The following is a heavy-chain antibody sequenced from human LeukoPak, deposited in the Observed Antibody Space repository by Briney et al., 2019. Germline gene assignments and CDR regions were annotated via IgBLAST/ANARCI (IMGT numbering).Heavy chain of an antibody. CDR2: VYYRGST. J-gene: IGHJ6*03. Sequence: PSETLSLTCTVSGGSMDTYYWSWIRQPPGKGLEWIGYVYYRGSTTYSPSLKSRVTISEDTPKNQFSLKLISVTAADTAVYFCARLTTMTVGTYYYYMDVWGEGTTVIVSS. V-gene: IGHV4-59*01. CDR3: ARLTTMTVGTYYYYMDV. CDR1: GGSMDTYY. D-gene: IGHD3-22*01.